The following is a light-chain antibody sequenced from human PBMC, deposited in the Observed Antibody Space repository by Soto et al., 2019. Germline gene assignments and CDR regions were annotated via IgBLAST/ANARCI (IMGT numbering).Light chain of an antibody. CDR3: GSYTSSSTLYV. Sequence: QSALTQPASVSGSPGQSITISCTGTSGDVGAYNYVSWYQEHPGKAPKLMIFDVSDRPSGVSNRFSGSKSGNTASLTISGLQAEDEADYYCGSYTSSSTLYVFATGTKLTVL. CDR2: DVS. V-gene: IGLV2-14*01. CDR1: SGDVGAYNY. J-gene: IGLJ1*01.